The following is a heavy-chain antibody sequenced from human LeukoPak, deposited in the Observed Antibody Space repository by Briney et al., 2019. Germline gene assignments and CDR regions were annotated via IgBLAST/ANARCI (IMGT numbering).Heavy chain of an antibody. Sequence: ASVKVSCKASGDIFTNYYLNWVRQAPGQGLEWMGIINPSRGSTGYSQKFQDRVTTTRDTSTSTVYMELSSLRPDDKAVYYCASGSDSARSPCDSWGQGTLITVSS. J-gene: IGHJ5*02. CDR1: GDIFTNYY. CDR2: INPSRGST. V-gene: IGHV1-46*01. D-gene: IGHD1-26*01. CDR3: ASGSDSARSPCDS.